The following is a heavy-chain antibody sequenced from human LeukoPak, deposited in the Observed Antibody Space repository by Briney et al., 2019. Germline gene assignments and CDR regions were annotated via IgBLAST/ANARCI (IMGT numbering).Heavy chain of an antibody. V-gene: IGHV3-7*03. CDR3: AKGLRTGVGPYMGYHYYMDV. Sequence: GGSLRLSCAASGFTVSRNYMSWVRQAPGKGLEWVANIHQHGSKENYVDSVKGRFTISRDNAKNSVFLQMNSLRAEDTGVYYCAKGLRTGVGPYMGYHYYMDVWGKGATVTVSS. J-gene: IGHJ6*03. CDR1: GFTVSRNY. CDR2: IHQHGSKE. D-gene: IGHD3-16*01.